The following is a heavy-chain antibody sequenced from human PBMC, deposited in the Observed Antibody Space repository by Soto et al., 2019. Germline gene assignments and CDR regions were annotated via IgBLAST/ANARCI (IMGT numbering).Heavy chain of an antibody. V-gene: IGHV4-4*02. CDR1: GASIGTNNW. CDR2: VYHSGTT. D-gene: IGHD5-12*01. J-gene: IGHJ4*02. CDR3: AVPGRGDFDY. Sequence: SETLSLTCAVSGASIGTNNWWSWVRQPPGRGLEWIGEVYHSGTTNCNPSLKSRVTISIDKSKNQFSLTLTSMTAADTALYYCAVPGRGDFDYWSQGTLVTVS.